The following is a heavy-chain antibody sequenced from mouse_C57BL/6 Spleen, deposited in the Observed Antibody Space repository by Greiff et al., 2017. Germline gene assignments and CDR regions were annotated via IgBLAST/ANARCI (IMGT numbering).Heavy chain of an antibody. D-gene: IGHD1-1*01. Sequence: VQLQQSGAELMKPGASVKLSCKATGYTFTGYWIEWVKQRPGHGLEWIGEILPGSGSTNYNEKFKGKATFTADTSSKPAYMQLSSLTTEDSAIYYCARPFTTVVATGDYFDYWGQGTTLTVSS. J-gene: IGHJ2*01. CDR3: ARPFTTVVATGDYFDY. CDR2: ILPGSGST. CDR1: GYTFTGYW. V-gene: IGHV1-9*01.